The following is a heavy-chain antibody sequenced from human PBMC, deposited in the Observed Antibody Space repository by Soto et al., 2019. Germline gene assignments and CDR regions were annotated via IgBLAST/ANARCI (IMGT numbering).Heavy chain of an antibody. J-gene: IGHJ3*02. D-gene: IGHD2-15*01. CDR3: ASLVVVAATPSSAFDI. CDR1: GGSISSYY. V-gene: IGHV4-59*08. Sequence: SETLSLTCTVSGGSISSYYWSWIRQPPGKGLEWIGYIYYSGSTNYNPSLKSRVTISVDTSKNQFSLKLSSVTAADTAVYYCASLVVVAATPSSAFDIWGQGTIVTVSS. CDR2: IYYSGST.